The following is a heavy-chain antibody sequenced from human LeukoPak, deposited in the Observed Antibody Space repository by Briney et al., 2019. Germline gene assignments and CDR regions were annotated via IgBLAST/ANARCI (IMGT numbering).Heavy chain of an antibody. CDR3: ARDKLPTMGITGVDR. D-gene: IGHD1-20*01. Sequence: PSETLSLTCTVSGYSISSGYYWGWIRQPPGKGLEWIGSIYHSGSTYYNPSLKSRVTISVDTSKKQFSLKLSSVTAADTAVNYCARDKLPTMGITGVDRWGQGTLVTVSS. CDR1: GYSISSGYY. V-gene: IGHV4-38-2*02. CDR2: IYHSGST. J-gene: IGHJ5*02.